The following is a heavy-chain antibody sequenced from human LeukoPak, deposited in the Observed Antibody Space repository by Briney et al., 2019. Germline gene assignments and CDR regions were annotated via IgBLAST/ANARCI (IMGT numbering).Heavy chain of an antibody. D-gene: IGHD5-18*01. V-gene: IGHV3-23*01. J-gene: IGHJ4*02. CDR2: IFPSGGEI. Sequence: GGSLRLSCAASGFTFSSYAMHWVRQPPGKGLEWVSSIFPSGGEIHYADSVRGRFTISRDNSKSILSLQMNSLRAEDTATYYCATYRRVLLPFESWGQGTLVTVSS. CDR1: GFTFSSYA. CDR3: ATYRRVLLPFES.